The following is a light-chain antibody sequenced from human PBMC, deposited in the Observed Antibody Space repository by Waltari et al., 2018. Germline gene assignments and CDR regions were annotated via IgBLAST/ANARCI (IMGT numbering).Light chain of an antibody. Sequence: QSALTQPRSVSGSPGQSITISCTGTSSDVGSYNFVSWYRQYPGKAPKLMIYDVNERPSGVPDRFSGSKSGNTASLTISGLHAEDEADYYCGAYVGGNIIFGGGTKLTVL. V-gene: IGLV2-11*01. J-gene: IGLJ2*01. CDR3: GAYVGGNII. CDR1: SSDVGSYNF. CDR2: DVN.